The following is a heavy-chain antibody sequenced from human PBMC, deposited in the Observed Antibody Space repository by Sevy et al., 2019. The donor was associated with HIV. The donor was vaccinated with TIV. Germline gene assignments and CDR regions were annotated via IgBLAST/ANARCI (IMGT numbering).Heavy chain of an antibody. CDR3: AVTPYCSGGSCYAFDY. CDR2: INHSGST. J-gene: IGHJ4*02. Sequence: SETLSLTCAVYGGSFSGYYWSWIRQPPGKGLEWIGEINHSGSTNYNPSLKSRVTISVDTSKNQFSRKRSSVTAADTAVYYCAVTPYCSGGSCYAFDYWGQGTLVTVSS. V-gene: IGHV4-34*01. CDR1: GGSFSGYY. D-gene: IGHD2-15*01.